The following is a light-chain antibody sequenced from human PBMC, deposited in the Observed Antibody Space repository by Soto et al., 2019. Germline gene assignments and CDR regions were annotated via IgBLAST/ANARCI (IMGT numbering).Light chain of an antibody. V-gene: IGKV1-27*01. J-gene: IGKJ3*01. CDR2: AAT. CDR1: QGIGNY. Sequence: DIQMTQSPSSLSASVVERVTITCRASQGIGNYLAWYQQKPGRVPKLLIHAATTLQSGVPSRFSGSGTGTDFTLTISSLQPEDAAIYFCQKCNSPPPFTFGPGTKVDIK. CDR3: QKCNSPPPFT.